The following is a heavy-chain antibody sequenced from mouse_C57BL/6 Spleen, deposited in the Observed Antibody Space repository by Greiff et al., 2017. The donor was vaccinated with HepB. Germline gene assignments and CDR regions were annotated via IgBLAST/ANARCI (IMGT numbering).Heavy chain of an antibody. J-gene: IGHJ3*01. CDR2: INPNNGGT. CDR1: GYTFTDYN. D-gene: IGHD2-1*01. V-gene: IGHV1-22*01. CDR3: ARFYYGNPAWFAY. Sequence: EVQLKQSGPELVKPGASVKMSCKASGYTFTDYNMHWVKQSHGKSLEWIGYINPNNGGTSYNQKFKGKATLTVNKSSSTAYMELRSLTSEDSAVYYCARFYYGNPAWFAYWGQGTLVTVSA.